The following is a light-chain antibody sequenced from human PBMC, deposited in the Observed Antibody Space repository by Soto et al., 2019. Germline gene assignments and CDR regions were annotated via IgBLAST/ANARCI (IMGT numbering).Light chain of an antibody. J-gene: IGLJ1*01. Sequence: QSALTQPPSASGSPGQSVTISCTGSRNDVGGHKFVSWYQHHPGKAPKLIIYEVTDRPSGVSNRFSGSKSGNTASLTISGLQAEDEAEYYCSSYTNINTRACVFGTGTKLTVL. CDR2: EVT. CDR1: RNDVGGHKF. CDR3: SSYTNINTRACV. V-gene: IGLV2-14*01.